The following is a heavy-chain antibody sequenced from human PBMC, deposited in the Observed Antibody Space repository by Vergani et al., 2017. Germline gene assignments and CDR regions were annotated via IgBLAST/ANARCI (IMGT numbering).Heavy chain of an antibody. J-gene: IGHJ4*02. CDR2: ISSSGNTI. D-gene: IGHD3-10*01. V-gene: IGHV3-48*01. Sequence: EVQLVESGGNLVQPGGSLRLSCAASGFTFSSYNMNWVRQAPGKGLEWVSYISSSGNTIYYADSVKGRFTISRDNAKNSLDLQMNRLRAEDTAVYYCARVGVFAMVRRGTLDSWGQGTLVTVPS. CDR1: GFTFSSYN. CDR3: ARVGVFAMVRRGTLDS.